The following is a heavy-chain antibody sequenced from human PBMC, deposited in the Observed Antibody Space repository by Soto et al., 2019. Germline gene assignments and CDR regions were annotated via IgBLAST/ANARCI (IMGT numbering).Heavy chain of an antibody. Sequence: SETLSLTCTVSGGSISSYYWSWIRQPPGKGLEWIGYIYYSGSTNYNPSLKSRVTISVDTSKNQFSLELSSVTAADTAVYYCARAYGDYVFDYWGQGTLVTV. CDR3: ARAYGDYVFDY. J-gene: IGHJ4*02. D-gene: IGHD4-17*01. V-gene: IGHV4-59*01. CDR2: IYYSGST. CDR1: GGSISSYY.